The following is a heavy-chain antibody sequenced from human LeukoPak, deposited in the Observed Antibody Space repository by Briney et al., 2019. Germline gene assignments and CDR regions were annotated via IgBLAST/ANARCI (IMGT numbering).Heavy chain of an antibody. V-gene: IGHV4-39*01. Sequence: SETLSLTCTVSGDSISTSSYYWGWIRQPPGKGLEWLGCIYYSGSTYYNPSLKSRVTISVDTSKNQYSLNLYSVTAADTAVFYCARSYYYDYRQIDYWGQGTLVTVSS. CDR2: IYYSGST. D-gene: IGHD3-22*01. J-gene: IGHJ4*02. CDR1: GDSISTSSYY. CDR3: ARSYYYDYRQIDY.